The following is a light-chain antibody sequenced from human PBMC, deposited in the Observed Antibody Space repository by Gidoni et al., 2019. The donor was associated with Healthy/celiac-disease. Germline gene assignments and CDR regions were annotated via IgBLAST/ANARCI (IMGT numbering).Light chain of an antibody. CDR2: DAS. J-gene: IGKJ1*01. Sequence: DLQMTQSPSSLSAYVGDRVTITGRASQSVSSYLDWYQQKPGKAPKLLIYDASSLQSGVPSRFSGSGSGTDFTLTISSLQPEDFATYYCQQSYSTRWTFGQGTKVEIK. CDR3: QQSYSTRWT. V-gene: IGKV1-39*01. CDR1: QSVSSY.